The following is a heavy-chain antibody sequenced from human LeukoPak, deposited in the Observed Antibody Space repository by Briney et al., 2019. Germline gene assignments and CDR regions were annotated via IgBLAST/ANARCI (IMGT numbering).Heavy chain of an antibody. CDR1: GGSISSSSYY. Sequence: SETLSLTCTVSGGSISSSSYYWGWIRQPPGKGLEWIGGIYYSGSTNYNPSLKSRVTISVDTSKNQFSLKLTSVTAADTAVYYCARIVGSGSYYEAWYFDLWGRGTLVTVSS. CDR2: IYYSGST. J-gene: IGHJ2*01. CDR3: ARIVGSGSYYEAWYFDL. V-gene: IGHV4-39*07. D-gene: IGHD1-26*01.